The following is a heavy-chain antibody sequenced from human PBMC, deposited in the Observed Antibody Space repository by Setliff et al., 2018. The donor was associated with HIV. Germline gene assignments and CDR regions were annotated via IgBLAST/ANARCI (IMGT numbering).Heavy chain of an antibody. Sequence: SETLSLTCTVSGGSISDRNYYWGWIRQTPGKGLEWLGSTYYSGATYRNPSLMSRLTISVDTFKKQFSLQLTSVTATDMAVYFGARQGKTRAIRGGPEDWFDSWGQGILVTVSS. V-gene: IGHV4-39*01. CDR1: GGSISDRNYY. J-gene: IGHJ5*01. CDR3: ARQGKTRAIRGGPEDWFDS. D-gene: IGHD3-10*01. CDR2: TYYSGAT.